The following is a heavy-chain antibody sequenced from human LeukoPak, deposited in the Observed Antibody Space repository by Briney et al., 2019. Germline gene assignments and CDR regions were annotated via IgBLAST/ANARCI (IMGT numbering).Heavy chain of an antibody. CDR3: AKVATVTTYALADY. D-gene: IGHD4-17*01. J-gene: IGHJ4*02. Sequence: GGSLRLSCAASGFTVSSNYMSWVRQAPGKGLEWVSVIYSGGSTYYADSVKGRFTISRDNSKNTLYLQMNSLRAEDTAIYYCAKVATVTTYALADYWGQGTLVTVSS. CDR1: GFTVSSNY. CDR2: IYSGGST. V-gene: IGHV3-66*01.